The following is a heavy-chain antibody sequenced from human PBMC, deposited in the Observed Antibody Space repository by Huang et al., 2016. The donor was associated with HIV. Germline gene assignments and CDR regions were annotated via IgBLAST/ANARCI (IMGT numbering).Heavy chain of an antibody. J-gene: IGHJ3*02. CDR2: IFPGYSDT. V-gene: IGHV5-51*03. D-gene: IGHD1-26*01. CDR1: GYSFSTYW. CDR3: ASTASYSGSYRGAFDI. Sequence: EVQLVQSGAEVKKPGESLKISCKGSGYSFSTYWIGWVRQRPGKGLEWMGMIFPGYSDTGDSPSFQGQVTSSADKSISTAYLQWSSLKASDTAMYYCASTASYSGSYRGAFDIWGQGTMVTVSS.